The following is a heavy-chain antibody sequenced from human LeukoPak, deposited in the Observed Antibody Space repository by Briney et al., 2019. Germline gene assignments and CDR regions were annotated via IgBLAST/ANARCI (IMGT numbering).Heavy chain of an antibody. Sequence: QPGGSLRLSCAASGFTFSNYAMSWVRQAPGKGLEWLSAISGSGGITYYADSVKGRFTISRDNSKNTLYLQMNSLRAEDTAVYYSASGIAAAGPTLPFDPWGQGTLVTVSS. CDR1: GFTFSNYA. J-gene: IGHJ5*02. CDR3: ASGIAAAGPTLPFDP. V-gene: IGHV3-23*01. D-gene: IGHD6-13*01. CDR2: ISGSGGIT.